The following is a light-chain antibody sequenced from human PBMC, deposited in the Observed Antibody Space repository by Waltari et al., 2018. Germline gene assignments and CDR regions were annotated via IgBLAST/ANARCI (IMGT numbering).Light chain of an antibody. CDR2: AAS. CDR3: QQSHSTPWT. Sequence: DIQMTQSPSSLSASVGDKVSITCRASQSISDYLYWYQQKPGKAPKLLIYAASTLQSGVPSRFTGSGSGTEFTLTIGSLQPEDFATYYFQQSHSTPWTFGQVTKVEI. V-gene: IGKV1-39*01. CDR1: QSISDY. J-gene: IGKJ1*01.